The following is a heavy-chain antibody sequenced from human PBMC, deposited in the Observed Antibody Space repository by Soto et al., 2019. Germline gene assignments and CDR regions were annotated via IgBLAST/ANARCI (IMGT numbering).Heavy chain of an antibody. D-gene: IGHD2-8*01. J-gene: IGHJ6*02. V-gene: IGHV1-2*04. Sequence: AAVKVSCKSSGYSFTDYHIHWVRQAPGQGLEWLGRINPKSGGTSTAQKFQGWVTMTTDTSISTASMELTRLTSDDTAIYYCARGDSKDCSNGGCSFFYNHAMDVGG. CDR2: INPKSGGT. CDR1: GYSFTDYH. CDR3: ARGDSKDCSNGGCSFFYNHAMDV.